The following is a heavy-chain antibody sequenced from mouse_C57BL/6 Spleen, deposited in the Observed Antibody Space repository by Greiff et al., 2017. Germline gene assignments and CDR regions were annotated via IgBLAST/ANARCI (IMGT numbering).Heavy chain of an antibody. CDR2: FYPGSGSI. V-gene: IGHV1-62-2*01. J-gene: IGHJ3*01. Sequence: VQLQQSGAELVKPGASVKLSCKASGYTFTEYTIHWVKQRSGQGLEWIGWFYPGSGSIKYNEKFKDKATLTADKSSSTVYMELSRLTSEDSAVYFCARHEDSSPLSSYYGGFAYWGQGTLVTVSA. CDR3: ARHEDSSPLSSYYGGFAY. D-gene: IGHD1-1*01. CDR1: GYTFTEYT.